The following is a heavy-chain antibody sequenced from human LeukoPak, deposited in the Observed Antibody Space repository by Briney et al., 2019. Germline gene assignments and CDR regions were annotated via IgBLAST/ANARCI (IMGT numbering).Heavy chain of an antibody. D-gene: IGHD2-2*01. V-gene: IGHV3-11*01. CDR2: ISGSGGTM. CDR3: ARDRSVILVPAATSLDY. CDR1: GFTFSDFY. Sequence: GGSLRLSCAASGFTFSDFYMSWIRQAPGKGLEWVSCISGSGGTMFYADSVKGRFTISRDNAKNSLHLQMNSLRVEDTAVYYCARDRSVILVPAATSLDYWGQGTLVTVSS. J-gene: IGHJ4*02.